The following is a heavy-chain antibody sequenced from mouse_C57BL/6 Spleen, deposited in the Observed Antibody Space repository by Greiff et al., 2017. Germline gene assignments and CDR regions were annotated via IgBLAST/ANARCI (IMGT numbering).Heavy chain of an antibody. CDR3: ARYYYGSSSSYYAMDY. J-gene: IGHJ4*01. D-gene: IGHD1-1*01. Sequence: QVQLQQPGAELVMPGASVKLSCKASGYTFTSYWMHWVKQRPGQGLEWIGEIDPSDSYTNYNQKFKGKSTLTVDKSSSTAYMQLSSLTSEDSAVYYCARYYYGSSSSYYAMDYWGQGTSVTVSS. CDR2: IDPSDSYT. CDR1: GYTFTSYW. V-gene: IGHV1-69*01.